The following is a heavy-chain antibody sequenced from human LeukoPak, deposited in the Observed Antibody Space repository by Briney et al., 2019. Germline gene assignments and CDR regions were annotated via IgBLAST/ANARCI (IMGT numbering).Heavy chain of an antibody. CDR3: ARHYSSYFDY. CDR2: IYYSGST. V-gene: IGHV4-59*08. Sequence: RSSETLSLTCTVSGGSISSYYWSWIRQPPGKGLAWIGYIYYSGSTNYNPSLKSRVTISVDTSKNQFSLKLSSVTAADTAVYYCARHYSSYFDYWGQGTLVTVSS. J-gene: IGHJ4*02. D-gene: IGHD5-18*01. CDR1: GGSISSYY.